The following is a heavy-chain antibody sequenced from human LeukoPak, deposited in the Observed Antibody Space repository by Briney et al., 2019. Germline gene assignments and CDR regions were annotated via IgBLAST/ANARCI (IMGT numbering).Heavy chain of an antibody. CDR2: ISPEGSGT. D-gene: IGHD2-8*02. CDR3: TRVQAGRSGLMDV. Sequence: GGSLRLSCAASGFSLSGYWMHWVRQAPGKGLVWVSRISPEGSGTTYADSVKGRFTISRDTAKNTVYLQMNSPRDEDAAVYHCTRVQAGRSGLMDVWGRGTTVTVSS. CDR1: GFSLSGYW. V-gene: IGHV3-74*03. J-gene: IGHJ6*02.